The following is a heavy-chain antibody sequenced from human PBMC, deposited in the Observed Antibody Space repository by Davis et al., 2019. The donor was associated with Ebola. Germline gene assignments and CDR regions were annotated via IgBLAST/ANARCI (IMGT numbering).Heavy chain of an antibody. D-gene: IGHD7-27*01. V-gene: IGHV3-48*02. Sequence: PGGSLRLSCAASGFTFSNAWMNWVRQAPGKGLEWVSYIRGSSSPIYYADSVKGRFTISRDNAKNSLFLQMNSLRDEDTAVYYCARDLDWGFDYWGQGTLVTVSS. CDR1: GFTFSNAW. CDR2: IRGSSSPI. CDR3: ARDLDWGFDY. J-gene: IGHJ4*02.